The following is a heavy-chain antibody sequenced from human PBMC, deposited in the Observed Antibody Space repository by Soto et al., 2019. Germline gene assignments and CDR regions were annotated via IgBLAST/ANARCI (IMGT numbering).Heavy chain of an antibody. J-gene: IGHJ2*01. CDR1: GFTFSSYD. V-gene: IGHV3-13*05. CDR3: AREIVTPGHWYFDV. D-gene: IGHD2-2*01. Sequence: GGSLRLSCAASGFTFSSYDMHWVRQTAGKSLELVSSIGTAGDPHYSDSVKGRFTISRENAENSLYLQMNSLRAGDTAVYYCAREIVTPGHWYFDVWGRGTLVTVSS. CDR2: IGTAGDP.